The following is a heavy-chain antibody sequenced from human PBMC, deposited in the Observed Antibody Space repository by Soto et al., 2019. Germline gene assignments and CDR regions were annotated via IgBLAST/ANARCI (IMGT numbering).Heavy chain of an antibody. J-gene: IGHJ6*02. D-gene: IGHD2-15*01. CDR2: ISAYNGNT. V-gene: IGHV1-18*03. CDR1: GYTFTSYG. Sequence: ASVKVSCKASGYTFTSYGISWVRQAPGQGLEWMGWISAYNGNTNYAQKLQGRVTMTTDTTTSTAYMDLRSLRSDDMAVYYFSIVFCSGGSCYFDYYYYHGMDVWGQGTTVTVSS. CDR3: SIVFCSGGSCYFDYYYYHGMDV.